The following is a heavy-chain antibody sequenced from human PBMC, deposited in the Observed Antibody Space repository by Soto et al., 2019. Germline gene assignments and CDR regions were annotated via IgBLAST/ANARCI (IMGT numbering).Heavy chain of an antibody. Sequence: PSETLSLTCTVSGGSISSSIYYGGWIRRPPGKGLEWIESIFYSGSTYCNPSLKSRVTISVDTSKNQFSLKLSSVTAADTAVYYCARRWGTSFDFWGQGTLVTVSS. V-gene: IGHV4-39*07. J-gene: IGHJ4*02. CDR2: IFYSGST. CDR1: GGSISSSIYY. D-gene: IGHD7-27*01. CDR3: ARRWGTSFDF.